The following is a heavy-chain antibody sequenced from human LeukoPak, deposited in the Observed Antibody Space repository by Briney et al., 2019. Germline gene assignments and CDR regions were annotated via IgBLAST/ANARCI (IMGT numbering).Heavy chain of an antibody. CDR3: ARTLVRGDTREQDDF. D-gene: IGHD3-10*01. Sequence: PSEALSLTCSVSGGSITSYYWSWIRQPPGKGLEWIGYVYYSGSTNYNPSLKSRVTMSVDTSKNQFSLKLTSVTAADTAVYYCARTLVRGDTREQDDFWGQGALVTVSS. J-gene: IGHJ4*02. V-gene: IGHV4-59*01. CDR2: VYYSGST. CDR1: GGSITSYY.